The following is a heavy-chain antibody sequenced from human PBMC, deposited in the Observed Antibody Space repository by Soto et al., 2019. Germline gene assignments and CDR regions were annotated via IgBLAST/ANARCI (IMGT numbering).Heavy chain of an antibody. CDR2: IIPILGIA. J-gene: IGHJ6*03. CDR1: GGTFSSYT. V-gene: IGHV1-69*02. Sequence: SVKVSCKASGGTFSSYTISWVRQAPGQGLEWMGRIIPILGIANYAQKFQGRVTITADKSTSTAYMELSSLRSEDTAVYYCARGEVSSGWYESYYYYMDVWGKGTTVTVSS. CDR3: ARGEVSSGWYESYYYYMDV. D-gene: IGHD6-19*01.